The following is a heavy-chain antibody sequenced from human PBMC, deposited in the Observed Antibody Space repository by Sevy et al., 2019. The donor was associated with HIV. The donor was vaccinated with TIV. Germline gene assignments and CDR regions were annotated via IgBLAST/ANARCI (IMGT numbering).Heavy chain of an antibody. CDR1: GYKFTSYW. CDR2: IYPDDSEI. Sequence: GESLKISCKGSGYKFTSYWIAWVRQMPGKGLEWVGIIYPDDSEIRYSPFLQGQVTISVNKSISTAYLQWTNLKASDNDMAFCARRRYASSGYHQYYIDYWGQGTLVTVSS. V-gene: IGHV5-51*01. CDR3: ARRRYASSGYHQYYIDY. D-gene: IGHD3-22*01. J-gene: IGHJ4*02.